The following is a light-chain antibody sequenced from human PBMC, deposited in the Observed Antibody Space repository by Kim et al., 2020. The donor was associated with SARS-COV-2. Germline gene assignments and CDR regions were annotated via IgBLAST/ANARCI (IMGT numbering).Light chain of an antibody. CDR1: SRDVGFYNY. CDR3: SSYAGTNFFV. J-gene: IGLJ1*01. V-gene: IGLV2-8*01. CDR2: EVS. Sequence: QSALTQPPSAYGTPGQSVTISCTGTSRDVGFYNYVSWYQHHPGKAPQLLIYEVSQRPSGVPDRFSGSKSGNTASLTVSGLQAEDEADYYCSSYAGTNFFVFGTGTQLTVL.